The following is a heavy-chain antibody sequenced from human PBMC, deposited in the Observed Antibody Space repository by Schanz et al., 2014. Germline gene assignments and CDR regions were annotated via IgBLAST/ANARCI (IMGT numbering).Heavy chain of an antibody. CDR3: ARVKYCTITRCYRTETEGIYYMDV. CDR2: ISGSGGST. J-gene: IGHJ6*03. D-gene: IGHD2-2*01. Sequence: EVQLVESGGGLVKPGGSLRLSCATSGLTFTSAWMSWVRQAPGKGLEWVSAISGSGGSTYYADSVKGRFTISRDNSKNTLYLQMNSLRAEDTAVYYCARVKYCTITRCYRTETEGIYYMDVWGKGTTVTVSS. CDR1: GLTFTSAW. V-gene: IGHV3-23*04.